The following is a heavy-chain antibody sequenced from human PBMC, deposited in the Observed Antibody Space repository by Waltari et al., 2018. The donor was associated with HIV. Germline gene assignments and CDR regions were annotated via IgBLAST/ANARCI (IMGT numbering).Heavy chain of an antibody. J-gene: IGHJ4*02. CDR1: GGPISSYF. D-gene: IGHD3-9*01. CDR3: ARAVNRGNYDIR. V-gene: IGHV4-59*01. CDR2: IYYSGST. Sequence: QVQLQESGPGLVKPSETLSLTCTVSGGPISSYFWSWIRQPPGKGLEWIGYIYYSGSTNYNPSLKSRVTISVDTSKNQFSLKLSSVTAADTAVYYCARAVNRGNYDIRWGQGTLVTVSS.